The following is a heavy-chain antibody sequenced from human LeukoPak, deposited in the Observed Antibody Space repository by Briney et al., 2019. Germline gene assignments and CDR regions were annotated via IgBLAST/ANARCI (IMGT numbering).Heavy chain of an antibody. CDR3: ARLPHCTSTSCYLGGHNFDI. J-gene: IGHJ3*02. CDR1: GFSISSGYY. CDR2: IYYSGST. V-gene: IGHV4-38-2*01. Sequence: SETLSLTCAVSGFSISSGYYWGWIRQPPGKGLEWIGSIYYSGSTHYSSSLKSRVTISVDTSKNQFSLNLRSVTAADTAVYFCARLPHCTSTSCYLGGHNFDIWGQGTMVTVSS. D-gene: IGHD2-2*01.